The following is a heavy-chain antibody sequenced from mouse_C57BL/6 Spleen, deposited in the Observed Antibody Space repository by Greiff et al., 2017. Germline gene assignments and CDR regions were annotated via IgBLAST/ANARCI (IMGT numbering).Heavy chain of an antibody. CDR2: IDPSASYT. CDR1: GYTFTSYW. Sequence: QVQLQQPGAELVMPGASVKLSCKASGYTFTSYWMHWVKQRPGQGLEWIGEIDPSASYTNYNQTFKGKSTLTVDQSSSTAYMQLSSLTSEDSAVYYCARKDYSTYAMDYWVQGTSVTVAS. CDR3: ARKDYSTYAMDY. D-gene: IGHD2-5*01. J-gene: IGHJ4*01. V-gene: IGHV1-69*01.